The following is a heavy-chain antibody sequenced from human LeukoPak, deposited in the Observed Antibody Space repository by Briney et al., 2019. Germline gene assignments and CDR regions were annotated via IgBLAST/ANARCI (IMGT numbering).Heavy chain of an antibody. D-gene: IGHD2-15*01. CDR3: ARGSCSGGSCYYYNWFDP. J-gene: IGHJ5*02. CDR2: IYTSGIT. CDR1: GGAISDYY. Sequence: SETLSLTCTVSGGAISDYYWSWIRQPAGKGLEWIGRIYTSGITKYNPSLKSRVSMSVDTSKNQFSLKLSSVTAADTAVYYCARGSCSGGSCYYYNWFDPWGQGTLVTVSS. V-gene: IGHV4-4*07.